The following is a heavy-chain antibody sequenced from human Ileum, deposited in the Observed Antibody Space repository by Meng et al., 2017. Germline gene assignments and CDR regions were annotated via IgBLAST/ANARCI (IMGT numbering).Heavy chain of an antibody. V-gene: IGHV4-4*02. CDR2: IYLTGSP. CDR3: VRHGGKYFDS. Sequence: VQREEAGPGPVEPSGTLFLTCTVYRAAIISSFDWSWVRQSQGEGLVWIGQIYLTGSPNYTPYPESRVTISVDKSKNQFSLRLTSVTAADTAIFYCVRHGGKYFDSWGQGTLVTVSS. CDR1: RAAIISSFD. J-gene: IGHJ4*02. D-gene: IGHD2-15*01.